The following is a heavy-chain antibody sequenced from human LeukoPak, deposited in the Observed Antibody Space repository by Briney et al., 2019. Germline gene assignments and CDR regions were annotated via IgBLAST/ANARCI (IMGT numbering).Heavy chain of an antibody. J-gene: IGHJ3*02. CDR2: ISYDGSNK. CDR3: ARELWDDDAFDI. V-gene: IGHV3-30-3*01. CDR1: GFTFSSYA. D-gene: IGHD1-26*01. Sequence: GGSLRLSCAASGFTFSSYAMHWVRQAPGKGLEWVAVISYDGSNKYYADSVKGRFTISRDNSKNTLYLQMNSLRAEDTAVYYCARELWDDDAFDIWGRGTMVTVSS.